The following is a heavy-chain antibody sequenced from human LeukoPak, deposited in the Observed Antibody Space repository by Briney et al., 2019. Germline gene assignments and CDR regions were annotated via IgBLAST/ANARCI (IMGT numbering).Heavy chain of an antibody. CDR3: AKGMGYYGSGSYYYGMGV. CDR1: GFTFSSYG. D-gene: IGHD3-10*01. Sequence: GGSLRLSCAASGFTFSSYGMHWVRQAPGKGLEWVAVISYDGSNKYYADSVKGRFTISRDNSKNTLYLQMNSLRAEDTAVYYCAKGMGYYGSGSYYYGMGVWGKGTTVTVSS. CDR2: ISYDGSNK. J-gene: IGHJ6*04. V-gene: IGHV3-30*18.